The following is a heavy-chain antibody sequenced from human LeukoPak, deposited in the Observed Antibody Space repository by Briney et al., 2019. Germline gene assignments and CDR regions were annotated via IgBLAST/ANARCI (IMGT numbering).Heavy chain of an antibody. J-gene: IGHJ5*02. CDR3: ARVLAAAGTVWFDP. V-gene: IGHV1-69*06. CDR1: GGTFSSYA. D-gene: IGHD6-13*01. CDR2: IIPIFGTA. Sequence: SVKVSCKAPGGTFSSYAISWVRQAPGQGLEWMGGIIPIFGTANYAQKFQGRVTITADKSTSTAYMELSSLRSEDTAVYYCARVLAAAGTVWFDPWGQGTLVTVSS.